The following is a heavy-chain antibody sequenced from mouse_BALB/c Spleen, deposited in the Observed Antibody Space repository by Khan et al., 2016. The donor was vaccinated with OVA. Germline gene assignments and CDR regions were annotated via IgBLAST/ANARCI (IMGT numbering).Heavy chain of an antibody. J-gene: IGHJ4*01. D-gene: IGHD1-1*01. CDR2: INPNSGYT. CDR3: ARRTSVYTMDY. V-gene: IGHV1-4*01. Sequence: QMQLEESGAELARPGASVKMSCKASGYTFTSNTMHWVKQRPGQGLEWIGYINPNSGYTNYNQNFKDKATLTADKSASTAYMQQSSRMSEDSAVYYCARRTSVYTMDYWGQGTSVTVSS. CDR1: GYTFTSNT.